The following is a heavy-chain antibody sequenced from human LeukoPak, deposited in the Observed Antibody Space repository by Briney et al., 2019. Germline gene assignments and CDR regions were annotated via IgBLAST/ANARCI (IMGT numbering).Heavy chain of an antibody. CDR1: GYTFTSYG. Sequence: ASVKASCKASGYTFTSYGISWVRQAPGQGLEWMGWISAYNGNTNYAQKLQGRVTMTTDTSTSAAYMELRSLRSDDTAVYYCARDRYYGSGSDYYFDYWGQGTLVTVSS. J-gene: IGHJ4*02. D-gene: IGHD3-10*01. CDR2: ISAYNGNT. V-gene: IGHV1-18*04. CDR3: ARDRYYGSGSDYYFDY.